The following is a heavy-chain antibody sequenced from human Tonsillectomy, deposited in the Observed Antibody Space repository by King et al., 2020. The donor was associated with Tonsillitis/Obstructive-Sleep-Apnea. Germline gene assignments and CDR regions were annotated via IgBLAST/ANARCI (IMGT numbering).Heavy chain of an antibody. CDR2: INPSGGST. CDR3: SGTDIVVVVAATHPENYFDY. J-gene: IGHJ4*02. CDR1: GYTFTSYY. Sequence: QLVQSGAEVKKPGASVKVSCKASGYTFTSYYMHWVRQAPGQGLEWMGIINPSGGSTSYAQKFQGRVTTTRDTSTSTVYMELSSLRSEDTAVYYCSGTDIVVVVAATHPENYFDYWGQGTLVTVSS. V-gene: IGHV1-46*01. D-gene: IGHD2-15*01.